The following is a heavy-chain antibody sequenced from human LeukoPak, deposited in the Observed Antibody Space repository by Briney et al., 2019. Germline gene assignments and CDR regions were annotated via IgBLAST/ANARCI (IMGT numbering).Heavy chain of an antibody. CDR3: AKDALPKPGSYAFDY. CDR2: VSGSGGFT. CDR1: GFTFSSYA. V-gene: IGHV3-23*01. D-gene: IGHD1-26*01. Sequence: GGSLRLSCAASGFTFSSYAMSWVRQAPGKGLEWVSTVSGSGGFTSYADSVKGRFTISRDNSKNTLYLQMNSLRAEDTAVYYCAKDALPKPGSYAFDYWGQGTLVTVSS. J-gene: IGHJ4*02.